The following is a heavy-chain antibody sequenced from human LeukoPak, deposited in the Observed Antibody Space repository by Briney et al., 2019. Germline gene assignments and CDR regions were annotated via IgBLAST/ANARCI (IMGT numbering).Heavy chain of an antibody. Sequence: GGSLRLSCAASGFTFDSYAMSWVRQAPGKGLEWVSSISGNSATTPYADAVKGRLTVSRNNSKNTLYLQMNSLRAEDTAIYYCATNQEFAPSCYYVIGGQGTLVTVSS. V-gene: IGHV3-23*01. J-gene: IGHJ4*02. D-gene: IGHD3-22*01. CDR3: ATNQEFAPSCYYVI. CDR1: GFTFDSYA. CDR2: ISGNSATT.